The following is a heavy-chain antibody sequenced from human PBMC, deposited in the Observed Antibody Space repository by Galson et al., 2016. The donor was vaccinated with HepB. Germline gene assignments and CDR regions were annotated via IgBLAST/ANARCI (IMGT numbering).Heavy chain of an antibody. CDR1: GFTFNIFA. D-gene: IGHD6-13*01. CDR3: ARPAAATTRLFFYFDS. J-gene: IGHJ4*02. Sequence: SLRLSCAASGFTFNIFAMHWVRQAPGKGLEWVAAVSYDGNNKYFADSVKGRFSISRGDSKNTLSLQMDNLRAEDTALYYCARPAAATTRLFFYFDSWGQGTLVTVSS. V-gene: IGHV3-30*03. CDR2: VSYDGNNK.